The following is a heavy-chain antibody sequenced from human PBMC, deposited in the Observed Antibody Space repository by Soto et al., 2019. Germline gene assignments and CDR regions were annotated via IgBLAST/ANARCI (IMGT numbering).Heavy chain of an antibody. CDR3: AKNPSSWVYYGIDV. J-gene: IGHJ6*02. CDR1: GFTFSSYA. V-gene: IGHV3-23*01. CDR2: ISGTGGST. D-gene: IGHD2-2*01. Sequence: GGSLRLSCAASGFTFSSYAMTWVRQAPGKGLEWVSVISGTGGSTYYSDSVKGRFTSSRDNSDNTVYLQMKSLRAEDTAIYYCAKNPSSWVYYGIDVWGQGTTVTVSS.